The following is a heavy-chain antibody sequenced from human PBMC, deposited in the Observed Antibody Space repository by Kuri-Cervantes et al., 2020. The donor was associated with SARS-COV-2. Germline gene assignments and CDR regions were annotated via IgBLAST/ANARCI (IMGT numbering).Heavy chain of an antibody. CDR3: ARDWASGGYYYGMDV. CDR2: IGSGGSFI. V-gene: IGHV3-21*01. Sequence: GGSLRLSCAASGFTFSSYWMSWVRQAPGKGLEWVASIGSGGSFINYADSVKGRFTISRDNAKNSLLLQMNSLRVEDTAVYYCARDWASGGYYYGMDVWGQGTTVTVSS. J-gene: IGHJ6*02. D-gene: IGHD1-26*01. CDR1: GFTFSSYW.